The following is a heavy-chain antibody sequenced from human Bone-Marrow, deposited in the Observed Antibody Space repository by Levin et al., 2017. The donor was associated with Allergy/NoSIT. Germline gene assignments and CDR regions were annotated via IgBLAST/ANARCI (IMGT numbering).Heavy chain of an antibody. V-gene: IGHV3-48*01. Sequence: GESLKISCAASGFTFSSYSMNWVRQAPGKGLEWVSYISSISTIYYADSVKGRFTISRDNAKNSLYLQMNSLRAEDTAVYYCARDLKRIPFFDIWGQGTMVTVSS. CDR3: ARDLKRIPFFDI. J-gene: IGHJ3*02. CDR1: GFTFSSYS. CDR2: ISSISTI.